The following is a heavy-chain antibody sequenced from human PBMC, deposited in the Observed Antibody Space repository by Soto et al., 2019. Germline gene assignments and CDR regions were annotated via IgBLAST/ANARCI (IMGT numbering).Heavy chain of an antibody. CDR3: ARGLQQLVLNWFDP. D-gene: IGHD6-13*01. J-gene: IGHJ5*02. CDR2: INHSGST. CDR1: GGSFSGYY. V-gene: IGHV4-34*01. Sequence: PSETLSLTCAVYGGSFSGYYWSWIRQPPGKGLEWIGEINHSGSTNYNPSLKSRVTISVDTSKNQFSLKLSSVTAADTAVYYCARGLQQLVLNWFDPWGQGTLVTVSS.